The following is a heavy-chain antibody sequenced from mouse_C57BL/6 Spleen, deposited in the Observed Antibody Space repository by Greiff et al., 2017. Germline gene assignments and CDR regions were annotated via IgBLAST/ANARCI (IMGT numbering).Heavy chain of an antibody. CDR1: GFNIKDYY. CDR2: IDPEDGDT. J-gene: IGHJ4*01. D-gene: IGHD1-1*01. CDR3: TTVGYGSDYYALDY. Sequence: EVQLQQSGAELVRPGASVKLSCTASGFNIKDYYMHWVKQRPEQSLEWIGSIDPEDGDTEYPPTIQGRVTMTADTSSNTAYLQLSSLTSEDTAVYYCTTVGYGSDYYALDYWGQGTSVTVSS. V-gene: IGHV14-1*01.